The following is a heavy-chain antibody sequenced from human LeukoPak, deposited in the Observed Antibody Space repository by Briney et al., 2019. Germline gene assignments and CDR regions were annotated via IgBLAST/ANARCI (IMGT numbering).Heavy chain of an antibody. V-gene: IGHV3-23*01. CDR2: ISGSGDGT. Sequence: PGGSLRLSCAASRFTFSNYAMSWVRQAPGKGLEWISAISGSGDGTYYADSVKGRFTISRDNSKNTLYLQMNSLRAEDTATYYCAKGRSADTAMVKVYWGQGTLVTVSS. J-gene: IGHJ4*02. CDR3: AKGRSADTAMVKVY. D-gene: IGHD5-18*01. CDR1: RFTFSNYA.